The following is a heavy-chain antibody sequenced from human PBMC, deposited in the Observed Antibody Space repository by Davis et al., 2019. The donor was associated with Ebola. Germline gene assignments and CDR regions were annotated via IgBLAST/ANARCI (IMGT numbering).Heavy chain of an antibody. Sequence: MPSETLSLTCAVSGGSFSGYYWNWIRPPPGKGLEWIGEINHSGSTNYNPSLKSRVSISIDTSKNQFSLKLSSVTAADTAVYYCARWKLWGVPAATFDYWGQGTLVTVSS. CDR2: INHSGST. D-gene: IGHD2-2*01. CDR3: ARWKLWGVPAATFDY. CDR1: GGSFSGYY. J-gene: IGHJ4*02. V-gene: IGHV4-34*01.